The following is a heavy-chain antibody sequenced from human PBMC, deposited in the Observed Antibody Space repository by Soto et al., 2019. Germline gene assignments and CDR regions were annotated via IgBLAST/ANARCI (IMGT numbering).Heavy chain of an antibody. Sequence: PGGSLRLSCAASGFTFSSYAMSWVRQAPGKGLEWVSAISGSGGSTYYADSVKGRFTISRDNSKNTLYLQMNSLRAEDTAVYYCAKDSVAVGDTNWFDPWGQGTLVTVSS. D-gene: IGHD6-19*01. CDR1: GFTFSSYA. CDR2: ISGSGGST. CDR3: AKDSVAVGDTNWFDP. V-gene: IGHV3-23*01. J-gene: IGHJ5*02.